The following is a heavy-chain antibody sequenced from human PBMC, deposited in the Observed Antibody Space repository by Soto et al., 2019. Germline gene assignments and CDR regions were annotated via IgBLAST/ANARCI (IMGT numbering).Heavy chain of an antibody. D-gene: IGHD3-22*01. V-gene: IGHV1-46*03. CDR3: ARDRRYYYDSSGYYDAFDI. J-gene: IGHJ3*02. CDR1: GYTFTSYY. Sequence: ASVKVSCKASGYTFTSYYMHWVRQAPGQGLEWMGIINPSGGSTSYAQKFQGRVTMTRDTSTSTVYMELSSLRSEDTAVYYCARDRRYYYDSSGYYDAFDIWGQGTMVTVSS. CDR2: INPSGGST.